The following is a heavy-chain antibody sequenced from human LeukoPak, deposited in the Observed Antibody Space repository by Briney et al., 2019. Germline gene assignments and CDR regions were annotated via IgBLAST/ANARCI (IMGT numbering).Heavy chain of an antibody. CDR3: ARDKTQYGDYVGY. Sequence: SVKVSCKASGGTFSSYAISWVRQAPGQGLEWMGGIIPIFGTANYAQKFQGRVTITADESTSTAYMELSSLRSEDTAVYHCARDKTQYGDYVGYWGQGTLVTVSS. CDR1: GGTFSSYA. V-gene: IGHV1-69*13. CDR2: IIPIFGTA. D-gene: IGHD4-17*01. J-gene: IGHJ4*02.